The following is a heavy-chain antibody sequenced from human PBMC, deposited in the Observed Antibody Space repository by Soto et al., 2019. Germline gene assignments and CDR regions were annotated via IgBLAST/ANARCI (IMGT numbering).Heavy chain of an antibody. CDR3: AREAAAERNYYGLDV. CDR1: GYIFSRYG. CDR2: ISGYNGNT. J-gene: IGHJ6*02. Sequence: GPEVRKPGASVKVSCKASGYIFSRYGISWVRQAPGQGLEWMGWISGYNGNTKFGERVQGRVNVTTDTSTSTAYMELRSLRSDDTAVYYCAREAAAERNYYGLDVWGQGTTVIVSS. V-gene: IGHV1-18*01. D-gene: IGHD6-13*01.